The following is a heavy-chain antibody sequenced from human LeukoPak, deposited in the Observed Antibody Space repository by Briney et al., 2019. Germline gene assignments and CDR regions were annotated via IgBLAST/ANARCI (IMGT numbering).Heavy chain of an antibody. CDR1: GGSISGYY. Sequence: SETLSLTCTVSGGSISGYYWSWIRQSAGKGLEWIGRIYSSGTTNYNPSLQSRATMSVDTSKNHLSLNLSSVTAADTAVYYCARGDSTNQDGDYYGLDVWGQGTTVTVSS. CDR3: ARGDSTNQDGDYYGLDV. V-gene: IGHV4-4*07. CDR2: IYSSGTT. D-gene: IGHD5/OR15-5a*01. J-gene: IGHJ6*02.